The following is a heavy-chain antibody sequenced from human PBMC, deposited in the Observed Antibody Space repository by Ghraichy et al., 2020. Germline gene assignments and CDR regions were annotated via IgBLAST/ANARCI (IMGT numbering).Heavy chain of an antibody. CDR3: AKDRGYIYYFDY. CDR1: GFTFDDYA. V-gene: IGHV3-9*01. CDR2: ISWNSGSI. J-gene: IGHJ4*02. D-gene: IGHD2-2*02. Sequence: GGSLRLSCAASGFTFDDYAMHWVRQAPGKGLEWVSGISWNSGSICYADSVKGRFTISRDNAKNSLYLQMNSLRAEDTALYYCAKDRGYIYYFDYWGQGTLVTVSS.